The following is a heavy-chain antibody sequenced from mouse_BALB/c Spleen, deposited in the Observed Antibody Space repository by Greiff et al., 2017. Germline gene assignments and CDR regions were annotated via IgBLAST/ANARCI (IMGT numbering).Heavy chain of an antibody. CDR1: GYSFTSYW. Sequence: QVQLQQPGAELVRPGASVKLSCKASGYSFTSYWMHWVKQRPGQGLEWIGYINPSTGYTEYNQKFKDKATLTADKSSSTAYMQLSSLTSEDSAVYYCARSLTGDYAMDYWGQGTSVTVSS. V-gene: IGHV1-4*01. CDR3: ARSLTGDYAMDY. D-gene: IGHD4-1*01. CDR2: INPSTGYT. J-gene: IGHJ4*01.